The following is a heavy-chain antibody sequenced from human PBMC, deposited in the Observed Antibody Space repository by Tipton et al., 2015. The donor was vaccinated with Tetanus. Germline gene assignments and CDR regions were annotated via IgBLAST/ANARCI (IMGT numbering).Heavy chain of an antibody. Sequence: TLSLTCTVSGASINAGGYLWTWVCQQPGKGLEWVGYIYHTGSTYYNPSLKSRVTISVNLSKKHFSLKLSSVTAADTAVYYCARGHGSGRNSFQFEFWGQGAPVIVSS. D-gene: IGHD3-10*01. CDR2: IYHTGST. CDR3: ARGHGSGRNSFQFEF. V-gene: IGHV4-30-2*01. J-gene: IGHJ4*02. CDR1: GASINAGGYL.